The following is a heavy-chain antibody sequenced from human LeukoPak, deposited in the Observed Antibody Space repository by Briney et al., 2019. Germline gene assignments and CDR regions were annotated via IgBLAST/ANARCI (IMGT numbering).Heavy chain of an antibody. V-gene: IGHV3-21*01. J-gene: IGHJ5*02. D-gene: IGHD3-22*01. Sequence: PGESLRLSCAASGFTFSSNSMNWVRQAPGKGLEWVSSISSSSSYIYYADSVKGRFTISRDNAKNSLYLQMNGLRAEDTAVYYCARGSGLLTENWFDPWGQGTLVTVSS. CDR2: ISSSSSYI. CDR3: ARGSGLLTENWFDP. CDR1: GFTFSSNS.